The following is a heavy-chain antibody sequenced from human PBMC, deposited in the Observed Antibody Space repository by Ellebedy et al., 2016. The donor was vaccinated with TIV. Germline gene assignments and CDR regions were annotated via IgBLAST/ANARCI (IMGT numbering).Heavy chain of an antibody. V-gene: IGHV5-51*01. Sequence: GESLKISXKGSGYSFTSYWIDWVRQMPGKGLEWMGIIYPGDSDTRYSPSFQGQVTISADKSISTAYLQWSSLKASDTAMYYCARRGYYYGSGSFGSYYFDYWGQGTLVTVSS. CDR1: GYSFTSYW. D-gene: IGHD3-10*01. CDR3: ARRGYYYGSGSFGSYYFDY. CDR2: IYPGDSDT. J-gene: IGHJ4*02.